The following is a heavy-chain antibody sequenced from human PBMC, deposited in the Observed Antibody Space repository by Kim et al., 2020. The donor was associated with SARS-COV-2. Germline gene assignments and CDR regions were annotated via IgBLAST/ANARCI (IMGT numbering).Heavy chain of an antibody. CDR3: AKEDYRRYFDY. CDR2: T. D-gene: IGHD4-4*01. J-gene: IGHJ4*02. Sequence: TYYADSVKGRFTNSRDNSKNTLYLQMNSLRAEDTAVYYCAKEDYRRYFDYWGQGTLVTVSS. V-gene: IGHV3-23*01.